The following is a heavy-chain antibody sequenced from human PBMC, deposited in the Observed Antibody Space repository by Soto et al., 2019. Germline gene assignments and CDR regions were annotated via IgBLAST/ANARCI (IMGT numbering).Heavy chain of an antibody. CDR3: VKDSYGSSYSRPHFDY. J-gene: IGHJ4*02. V-gene: IGHV3-9*01. D-gene: IGHD3-3*01. CDR2: ISGNSGSI. CDR1: GVTFADYG. Sequence: GGTLRLSCAASGVTFADYGMHWVRQAPGKGLEWVSGISGNSGSIGYADSVKGRFTISRDNAKNSLSLQMNSLRAEDTALYYCVKDSYGSSYSRPHFDYWGQGALVTVSS.